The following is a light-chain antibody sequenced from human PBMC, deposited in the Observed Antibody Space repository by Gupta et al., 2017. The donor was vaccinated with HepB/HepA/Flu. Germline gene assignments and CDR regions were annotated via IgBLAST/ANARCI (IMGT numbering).Light chain of an antibody. CDR3: QQYASSPT. J-gene: IGKJ4*01. CDR1: QYVTSNY. V-gene: IGKV3-20*01. Sequence: EFVLTQSPDNLSLSPGDRATLSCRASQYVTSNYLAWYQQKPGQAPRLLIYGAYTRASGIPDRFSGGGSGTDLTLTISRLEPEESAVYYCQQYASSPTFGGGTRVEIK. CDR2: GAY.